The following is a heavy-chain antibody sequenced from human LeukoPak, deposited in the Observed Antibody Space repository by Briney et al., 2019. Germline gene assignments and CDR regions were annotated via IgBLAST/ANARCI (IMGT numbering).Heavy chain of an antibody. CDR2: IYYSGST. J-gene: IGHJ4*02. V-gene: IGHV4-39*01. Sequence: ASETLSLTCTVSGGSISSSSYYWGWIRQPPGKGLVWIGSIYYSGSTYYNPSLKSRVTISVDTSKNQFSLKLSSVTAADTAVYYCARLSLPGYCPFWGQGTLVTVSS. D-gene: IGHD2-15*01. CDR3: ARLSLPGYCPF. CDR1: GGSISSSSYY.